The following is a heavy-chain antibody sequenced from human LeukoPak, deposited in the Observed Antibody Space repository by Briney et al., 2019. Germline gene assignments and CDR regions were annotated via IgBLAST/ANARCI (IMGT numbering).Heavy chain of an antibody. Sequence: NPGGSLRLSCAASGFTFSIYSMNWVRQAPGKGLEWVSSISSSSSYIYYADSVKGRFTISRDNAKNSLYLQMNSLRAEDTAVYYCARDQVSWISGEDYWGQGTLVTVSS. V-gene: IGHV3-21*01. D-gene: IGHD7-27*01. CDR1: GFTFSIYS. CDR2: ISSSSSYI. J-gene: IGHJ4*02. CDR3: ARDQVSWISGEDY.